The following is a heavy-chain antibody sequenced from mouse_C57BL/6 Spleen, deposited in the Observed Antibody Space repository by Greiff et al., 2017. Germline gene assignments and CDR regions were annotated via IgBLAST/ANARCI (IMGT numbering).Heavy chain of an antibody. CDR1: GYSITSGYD. Sequence: EVQLVESGPGMVKPSQSLSLTCTVTGYSITSGYDWHWIRHFPGNKLEWMGYISYSGSTNYNPSLKSRISITHDTSKNHFFLKLNSVTTEDTATYYCARGGTQYYYAMDYWGQGTSVTVSS. V-gene: IGHV3-1*01. CDR2: ISYSGST. J-gene: IGHJ4*01. CDR3: ARGGTQYYYAMDY.